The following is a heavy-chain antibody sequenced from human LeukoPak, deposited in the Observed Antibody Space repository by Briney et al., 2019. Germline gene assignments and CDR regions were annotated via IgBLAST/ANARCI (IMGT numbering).Heavy chain of an antibody. CDR2: IWNDGSNK. J-gene: IGHJ4*02. CDR3: ARDWAGGNSGYTDY. Sequence: GGSLRLSCAASGFTFTTYGMHWVRQAPARGLEWVAVIWNDGSNKYYADSVKGRFTISRDNSQSTLFLQMNSLSAEDTAVYFCARDWAGGNSGYTDYWGQGTLVTVSS. D-gene: IGHD3-22*01. CDR1: GFTFTTYG. V-gene: IGHV3-33*01.